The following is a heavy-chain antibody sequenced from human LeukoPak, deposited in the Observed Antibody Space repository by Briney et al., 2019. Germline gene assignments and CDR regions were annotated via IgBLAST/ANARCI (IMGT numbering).Heavy chain of an antibody. CDR2: IYYSGST. J-gene: IGHJ4*02. CDR3: AREANYYGSGSYFEGTFDY. V-gene: IGHV4-59*01. CDR1: GGSISSYY. Sequence: PSETLSLTCTVSGGSISSYYWSWIRQPPGKGLEWIGSIYYSGSTYYNPSLKSRVTISVDTSKNEFSLKLTSVTAADTAVYYCAREANYYGSGSYFEGTFDYWGQGSLVTVSS. D-gene: IGHD3-10*01.